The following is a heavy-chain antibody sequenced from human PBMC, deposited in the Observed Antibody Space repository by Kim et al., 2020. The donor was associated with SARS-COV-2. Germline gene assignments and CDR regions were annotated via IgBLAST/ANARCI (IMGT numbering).Heavy chain of an antibody. D-gene: IGHD3-16*01. J-gene: IGHJ4*02. CDR3: ARTSGAKIMTTFGGPYDY. Sequence: SQTLSLTCAISGDSVSSNSVAWNWIRQSPSRGLEWLGRTYYRSKWYNDYAVSVKSRITINPDTSKNQFSLQLNSVTPEDTAVYYCARTSGAKIMTTFGGPYDYWGQGTLVTVSS. CDR2: TYYRSKWYN. V-gene: IGHV6-1*01. CDR1: GDSVSSNSVA.